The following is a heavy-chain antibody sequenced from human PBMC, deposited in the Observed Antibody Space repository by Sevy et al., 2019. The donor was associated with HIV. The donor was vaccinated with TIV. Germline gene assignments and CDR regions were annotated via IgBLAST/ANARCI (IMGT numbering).Heavy chain of an antibody. CDR3: AKGGGYCSSTSCYVSEYDY. CDR1: GFTFSSYG. D-gene: IGHD2-2*01. Sequence: GGSLRLSCAASGFTFSSYGMHWVRQAPGKGLEWVAVIWYDGSNKYYADSVKGRLTISRDNSKNTLYLQMNSLRAEDTAVYYCAKGGGYCSSTSCYVSEYDYWGQGTLVTVSS. CDR2: IWYDGSNK. V-gene: IGHV3-33*06. J-gene: IGHJ4*02.